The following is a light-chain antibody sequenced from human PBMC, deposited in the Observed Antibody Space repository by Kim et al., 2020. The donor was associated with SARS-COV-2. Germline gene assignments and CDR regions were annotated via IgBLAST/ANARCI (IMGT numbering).Light chain of an antibody. J-gene: IGKJ1*01. CDR3: QEYKSDSWT. CDR2: DAS. CDR1: KTITIW. V-gene: IGKV1-5*01. Sequence: GDRVTITCRASKTITIWLAWYQQKPGKAPSLLIYDASILESGVPSRFSGSGSGTEFTLTISSLQPDDFATYYCQEYKSDSWTFGQGTKVDIK.